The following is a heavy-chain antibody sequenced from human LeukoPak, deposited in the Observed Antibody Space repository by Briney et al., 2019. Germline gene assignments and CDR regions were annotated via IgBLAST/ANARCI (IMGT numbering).Heavy chain of an antibody. J-gene: IGHJ4*02. CDR3: AKDGLQFSEWLPPLGY. Sequence: GGSLLLSCAASGFPFSSYAMSWVRQAPGKGLGWVSLISGNAGSTYYADSVKGRFTISRDITKNTLYLQMNSLRAEDTAVYYCAKDGLQFSEWLPPLGYWGQGTLVTVSS. CDR2: ISGNAGST. V-gene: IGHV3-23*01. D-gene: IGHD3-3*01. CDR1: GFPFSSYA.